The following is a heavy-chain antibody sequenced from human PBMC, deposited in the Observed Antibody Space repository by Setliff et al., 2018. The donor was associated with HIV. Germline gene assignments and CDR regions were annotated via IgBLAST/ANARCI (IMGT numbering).Heavy chain of an antibody. CDR1: PSPLIQYG. D-gene: IGHD4-17*01. Sequence: SFPSSPSPLIQYGVSWVRQAQGQGLEWMGWLASYNDDANYAQNLQGRVTMTTDKSTSTAYMELRSLRSDDTAVYYCARGQYGDELFDYWGQGTLVTVSS. J-gene: IGHJ4*02. CDR3: ARGQYGDELFDY. V-gene: IGHV1-18*01. CDR2: LASYNDDA.